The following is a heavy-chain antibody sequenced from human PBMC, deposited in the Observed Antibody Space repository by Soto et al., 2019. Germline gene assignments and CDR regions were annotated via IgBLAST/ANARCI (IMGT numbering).Heavy chain of an antibody. CDR3: ARRGDGTRLKYMYFVC. D-gene: IGHD6-6*01. CDR2: IFHDGTA. Sequence: PSQPMCITCALSAVSISSGNCWSCVRQSPKRGLEYIGEIFHDGTANYYTSFERRVAISVDTSKNQFSLKLTSVTAADTAIYRSARRGDGTRLKYMYFVCWGQGAIVTVVS. V-gene: IGHV4-4*01. CDR1: AVSISSGNC. J-gene: IGHJ4*02.